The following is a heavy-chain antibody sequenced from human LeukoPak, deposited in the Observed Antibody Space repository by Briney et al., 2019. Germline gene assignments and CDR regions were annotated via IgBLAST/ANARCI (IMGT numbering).Heavy chain of an antibody. Sequence: GGSLRLSCAASGFTFSTYAMSWVRQAPGKGLEWVSAVSSGASSTYCADSVRGRFTISRDNSKNTLYLQMNSLSADDTAVYYCAKAARGSEGFWGQGTLVTVSS. CDR1: GFTFSTYA. D-gene: IGHD3-10*01. V-gene: IGHV3-23*01. CDR2: VSSGASST. J-gene: IGHJ4*02. CDR3: AKAARGSEGF.